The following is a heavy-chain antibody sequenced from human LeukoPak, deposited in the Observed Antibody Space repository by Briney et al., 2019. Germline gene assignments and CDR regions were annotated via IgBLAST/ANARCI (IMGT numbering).Heavy chain of an antibody. V-gene: IGHV3-53*01. CDR2: IYSGGST. J-gene: IGHJ4*02. CDR3: AGGPRIAVAGNFDY. Sequence: AGGSLRLSCAASGFTVSSNYMSWVRQAPGKGLEWVSVIYSGGSTYYADSVKGRFTISRDNSKNTLYLQMNSLRAEDTAVYYCAGGPRIAVAGNFDYWGQGTLVTVSS. CDR1: GFTVSSNY. D-gene: IGHD6-19*01.